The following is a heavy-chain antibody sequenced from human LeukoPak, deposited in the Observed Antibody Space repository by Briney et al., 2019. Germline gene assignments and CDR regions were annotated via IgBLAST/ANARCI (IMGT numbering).Heavy chain of an antibody. J-gene: IGHJ4*02. D-gene: IGHD7-27*01. CDR1: GYTFTGHY. CDR2: IHAGTGDT. Sequence: VASVTVSCKASGYTFTGHYMHWVRQAPGHGLEWMGWIHAGTGDTNYAQKFQGRFTMTRDTSISTLYMELNRLTSDDTAVYFCARDENWGPDYWGQGTLVTVSS. CDR3: ARDENWGPDY. V-gene: IGHV1-2*02.